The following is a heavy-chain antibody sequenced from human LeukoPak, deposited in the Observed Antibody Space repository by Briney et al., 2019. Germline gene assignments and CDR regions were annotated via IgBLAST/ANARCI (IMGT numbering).Heavy chain of an antibody. J-gene: IGHJ4*02. V-gene: IGHV3-30*18. CDR1: GFTFRSSG. Sequence: SGGSLRLSCAASGFTFRSSGMHWVRQAPGKGLEWVAVTSHDGSNKYYADSVKGRFTVARDNSKNTLSLQMNSLRAEDTAVYYCAKDAGTWGYGCYFDYWGLGTLVTVSS. CDR3: AKDAGTWGYGCYFDY. CDR2: TSHDGSNK. D-gene: IGHD7-27*01.